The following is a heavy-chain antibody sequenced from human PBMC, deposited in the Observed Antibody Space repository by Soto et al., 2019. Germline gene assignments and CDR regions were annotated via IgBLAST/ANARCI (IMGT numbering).Heavy chain of an antibody. Sequence: SETLSLTCSVSGGSINSYWWSWIRQPAGKGLEWIGRVYSSGTADYNPSLNSRATMSVETSKNQFSLKLSSVTAADTAVYYCARDIGSYAYGEGYWGQGIQVTVSS. CDR1: GGSINSYW. V-gene: IGHV4-4*07. CDR2: VYSSGTA. CDR3: ARDIGSYAYGEGY. J-gene: IGHJ4*02. D-gene: IGHD3-10*01.